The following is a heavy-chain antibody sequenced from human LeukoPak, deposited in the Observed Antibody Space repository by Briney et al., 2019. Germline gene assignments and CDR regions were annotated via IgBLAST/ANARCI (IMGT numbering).Heavy chain of an antibody. CDR3: ARIQLWSYYFDY. D-gene: IGHD5-18*01. J-gene: IGHJ4*02. CDR1: GYSFTSYW. CDR2: IYPGDSDT. Sequence: GEPLRISCKGSGYSFTSYWISWVRQMPGKGLEWMGIIYPGDSDTRYSPSFQGQVTISADKSISTAYLQWSSLKASDTAMYYCARIQLWSYYFDYWGQGTLVTVSS. V-gene: IGHV5-51*01.